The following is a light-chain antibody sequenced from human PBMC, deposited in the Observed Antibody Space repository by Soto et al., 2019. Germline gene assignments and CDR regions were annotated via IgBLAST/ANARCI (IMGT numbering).Light chain of an antibody. V-gene: IGKV2-30*01. CDR3: MQGTHWPIT. J-gene: IGKJ5*01. Sequence: VLTQSPLSLPVTLGQPASISCRSSQTLTYSNGKTYLNWYQQRPGQAPRRLIYQVSHRDSGVPDRFSGSGSGSGTDFTLKISRVEAEDVGVYYCMQGTHWPITFGQGTRLEIK. CDR2: QVS. CDR1: QTLTYSNGKTY.